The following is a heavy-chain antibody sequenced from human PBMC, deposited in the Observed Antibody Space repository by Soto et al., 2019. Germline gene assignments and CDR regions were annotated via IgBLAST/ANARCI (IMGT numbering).Heavy chain of an antibody. CDR3: ARMATFGSLNWFDH. CDR1: GYSFTNND. Sequence: ASVKVSCKASGYSFTNNDVSWVRQATGQGLEWMGWMNPGSGDTGYAQKFQGRVNMTREISIATAYMELSSLRSDDTAIYYCARMATFGSLNWFDHWGQGTLPTVSS. V-gene: IGHV1-8*01. CDR2: MNPGSGDT. D-gene: IGHD3-16*01. J-gene: IGHJ5*02.